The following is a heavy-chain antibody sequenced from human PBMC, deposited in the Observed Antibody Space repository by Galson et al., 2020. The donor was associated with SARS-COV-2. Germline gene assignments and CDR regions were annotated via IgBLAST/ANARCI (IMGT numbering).Heavy chain of an antibody. CDR2: INPADSDT. CDR1: GYSFTSYW. CDR3: ARQDFIMVWGVKPLPGFDY. Sequence: GESLKISCKGSGYSFTSYWIGWVRQMPGKGLEWMGIINPADSDTRYSPSFQGQVTISADKSINTAYLQWSSLKASDTAMYYCARQDFIMVWGVKPLPGFDYWGQGTLVTVSS. D-gene: IGHD3-10*01. J-gene: IGHJ4*02. V-gene: IGHV5-51*01.